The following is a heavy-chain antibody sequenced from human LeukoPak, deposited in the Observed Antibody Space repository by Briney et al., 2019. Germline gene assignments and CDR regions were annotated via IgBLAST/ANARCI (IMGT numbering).Heavy chain of an antibody. CDR1: GGSITSGNYY. V-gene: IGHV4-61*02. J-gene: IGHJ4*02. CDR2: IYTSGSA. CDR3: ARDHERDYYFDY. Sequence: SETLSLTCTVSGGSITSGNYYWSWIRQPAGKGLEWIGRIYTSGSANYNPSLKSRVTISLDTSKNQFSLKLSSVTAADTAVYYCARDHERDYYFDYWGQGTLVTVSS.